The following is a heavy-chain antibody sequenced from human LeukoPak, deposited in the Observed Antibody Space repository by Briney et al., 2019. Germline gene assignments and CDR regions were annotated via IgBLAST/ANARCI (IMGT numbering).Heavy chain of an antibody. CDR3: ATVPPGVHFHN. CDR1: GGFIRRSY. D-gene: IGHD2-8*01. V-gene: IGHV4-4*07. Sequence: PSETLTLPCTVSGGFIRRSYWLWIPQPAGKGLEWIGRISTNGSLKYIPSLKSRFTMSVDTSKYQFSLMLSSVTAADTAVYYCATVPPGVHFHNWGQGALVAVSP. CDR2: ISTNGSL. J-gene: IGHJ4*02.